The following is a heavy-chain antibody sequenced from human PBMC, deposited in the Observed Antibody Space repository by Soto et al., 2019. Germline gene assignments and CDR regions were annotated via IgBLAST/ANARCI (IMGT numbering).Heavy chain of an antibody. CDR1: GGSVSSSTSW. D-gene: IGHD3-3*01. CDR2: IYHSGST. Sequence: QVQLQESGPGLVKPSGTLSLTCAVSGGSVSSSTSWCTWVRQPPGKGLEWIGVIYHSGSTNYDASLKSRVTIELDKSKNQFSLNLSSVTAADTAVYSCARREECCGMDVWRQGTTVTVSS. J-gene: IGHJ6*02. V-gene: IGHV4-4*02. CDR3: ARREECCGMDV.